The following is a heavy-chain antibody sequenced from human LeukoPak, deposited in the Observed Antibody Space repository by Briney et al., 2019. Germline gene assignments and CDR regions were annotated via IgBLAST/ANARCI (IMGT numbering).Heavy chain of an antibody. CDR1: GFTFSSYW. D-gene: IGHD4-17*01. J-gene: IGHJ4*02. Sequence: PGGSLRLSCAASGFTFSSYWMSWVRQAPGKGLEWVSYISSSSSTIYYADSVKGRFTISGDNAKNSLYLQMNSLRDEDTAVYYCARVGGYGDYWRSVDYWGQRTLVTVSS. V-gene: IGHV3-48*02. CDR2: ISSSSSTI. CDR3: ARVGGYGDYWRSVDY.